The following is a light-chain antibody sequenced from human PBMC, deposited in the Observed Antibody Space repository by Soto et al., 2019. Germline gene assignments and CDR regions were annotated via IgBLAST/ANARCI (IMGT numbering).Light chain of an antibody. CDR3: LQDTNYPWT. J-gene: IGKJ1*01. Sequence: IQITQSPASLCSYVGDKVTFTCRVSPSVSSYLNWYQQKPGKAPKLLIYASSSLQSGVPPRFSGSVSGTDFTLAISSLQPEDSATYYCLQDTNYPWTFGQGTKVDI. V-gene: IGKV1-6*02. CDR1: PSVSSY. CDR2: ASS.